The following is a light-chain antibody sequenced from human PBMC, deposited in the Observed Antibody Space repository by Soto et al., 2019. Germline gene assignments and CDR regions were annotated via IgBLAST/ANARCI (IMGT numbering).Light chain of an antibody. J-gene: IGKJ4*01. CDR3: MQSMLLPLT. V-gene: IGKV2D-29*01. CDR1: QSLLHSDGKTY. CDR2: EVS. Sequence: MGVTQAPRVVFGAPGKPASISCKSSQSLLHSDGKTYLYWYLQKPGQPPQLLIYEVSNRFSGVPDRFSGSGSGRDFTLKISRVEAEDVGVYYCMQSMLLPLTVGGGTRWIS.